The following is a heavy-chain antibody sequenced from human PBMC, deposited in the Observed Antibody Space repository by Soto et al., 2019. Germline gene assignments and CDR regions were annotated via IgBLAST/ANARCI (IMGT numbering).Heavy chain of an antibody. V-gene: IGHV3-21*01. CDR1: GFTFSSYS. D-gene: IGHD3-3*01. J-gene: IGHJ2*01. Sequence: PVGSLRLSCAASGFTFSSYSMNWVRQAPGKGLEWVSSISSSSSYIYYADSVKGRFTISRDNAKNSLYLQMNSLRAEDTAVYYCASLRESLLGYLDLWGRGTLVTVSS. CDR3: ASLRESLLGYLDL. CDR2: ISSSSSYI.